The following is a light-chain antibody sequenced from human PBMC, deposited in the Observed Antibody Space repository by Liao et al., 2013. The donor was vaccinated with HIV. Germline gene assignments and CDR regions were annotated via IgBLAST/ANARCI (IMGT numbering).Light chain of an antibody. CDR3: QVWESTTDWV. CDR2: YDS. J-gene: IGLJ3*02. V-gene: IGLV3-21*01. CDR1: ALPKQY. Sequence: SYELTQPPSVSVSPGQTARITCSGDALPKQYAYWYQQKPGQAPVLVIYYDSDRPSGIPERFSGSNSGNTATLTISRVEAGDEADYYCQVWESTTDWVFGGGTSLTVL.